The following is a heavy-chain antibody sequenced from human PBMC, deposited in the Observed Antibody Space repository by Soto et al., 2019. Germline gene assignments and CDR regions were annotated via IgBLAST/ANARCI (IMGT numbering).Heavy chain of an antibody. D-gene: IGHD3-22*01. Sequence: ASVKVSCKASGYTFTSYGISWVRQAPGQGLEWMGWISAYNGNTNYAQKLQGRVTMTTDTSTSTAYMELRSLRSDDTAVYYCARDVSDYYDSSGRFDNWGQGTLVTVSS. J-gene: IGHJ4*02. CDR2: ISAYNGNT. V-gene: IGHV1-18*01. CDR3: ARDVSDYYDSSGRFDN. CDR1: GYTFTSYG.